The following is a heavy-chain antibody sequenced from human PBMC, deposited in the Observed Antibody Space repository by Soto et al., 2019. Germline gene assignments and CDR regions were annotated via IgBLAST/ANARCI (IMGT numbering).Heavy chain of an antibody. Sequence: GESRKISCXGSGYSFTSYWIGWVRQMPGKGLEWMGIIYPGDSDTRYSPSFQGQVTISADKSISTAYLQWSSLKASDTAMYYCARHGTGPYYYYGMDVWGQGTTVTVSS. D-gene: IGHD3-9*01. CDR2: IYPGDSDT. V-gene: IGHV5-51*01. CDR1: GYSFTSYW. J-gene: IGHJ6*02. CDR3: ARHGTGPYYYYGMDV.